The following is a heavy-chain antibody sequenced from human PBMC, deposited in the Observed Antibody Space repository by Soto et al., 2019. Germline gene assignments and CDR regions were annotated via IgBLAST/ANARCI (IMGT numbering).Heavy chain of an antibody. CDR3: AKGQTVTTRGDFDY. D-gene: IGHD4-17*01. CDR1: GFTFSSYA. Sequence: EVQLLESGGGLVQPGGSLRLSCAASGFTFSSYAMSWVRQAPGKGLEWVSAISGSGGSTYYADSVKGRFTISRDNSKHTLYLQMNSLRVEDTAVYYCAKGQTVTTRGDFDYWGQGTLVTVSS. J-gene: IGHJ4*02. CDR2: ISGSGGST. V-gene: IGHV3-23*01.